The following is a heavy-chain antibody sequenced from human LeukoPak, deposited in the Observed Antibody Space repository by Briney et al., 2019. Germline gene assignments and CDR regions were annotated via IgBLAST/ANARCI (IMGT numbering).Heavy chain of an antibody. CDR3: GTHAGRTGSDD. D-gene: IGHD3/OR15-3a*01. CDR1: GFIFTVYY. V-gene: IGHV3-11*01. Sequence: TLRLSSATSGFIFTVYYTSWIRRTPREGQERVSYISGSGNDISYADSVKGRFTIYRDNANGSLYLRINSLRAADTAVYYCGTHAGRTGSDDWGQGTLVTVSS. CDR2: ISGSGNDI. J-gene: IGHJ4*02.